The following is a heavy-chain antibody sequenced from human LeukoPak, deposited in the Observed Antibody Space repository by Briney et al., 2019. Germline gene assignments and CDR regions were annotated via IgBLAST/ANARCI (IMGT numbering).Heavy chain of an antibody. Sequence: ASVKVSCKASGYTFTSYDINWVRQATGQGLEWMGWMNPNSGNTGYAQKFQGRVTMTRNTSISTAYMELSSLGSEDTAVYYCARRAYYYDSSGYYALGYWGQGTLVTVSS. V-gene: IGHV1-8*01. D-gene: IGHD3-22*01. CDR1: GYTFTSYD. CDR3: ARRAYYYDSSGYYALGY. CDR2: MNPNSGNT. J-gene: IGHJ4*02.